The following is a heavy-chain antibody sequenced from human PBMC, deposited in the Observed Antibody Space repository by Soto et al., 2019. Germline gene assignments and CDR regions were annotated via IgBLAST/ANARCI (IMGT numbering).Heavy chain of an antibody. CDR3: ASSYGSGYRAFDY. Sequence: QVQLVQSGAEVKRPGSLVKVSCEASGDTFNFYSINWVRQAPGVGLEWVGRVNPILSMSNYAQRFQGRVTMTADKSTSTAYMELRSLRSEDTAIYYCASSYGSGYRAFDYWGQGALVTVSS. J-gene: IGHJ4*02. V-gene: IGHV1-69*02. CDR2: VNPILSMS. CDR1: GDTFNFYS. D-gene: IGHD3-10*01.